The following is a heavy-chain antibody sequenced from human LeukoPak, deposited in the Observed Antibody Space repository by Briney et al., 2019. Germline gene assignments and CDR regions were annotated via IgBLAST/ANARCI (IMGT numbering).Heavy chain of an antibody. CDR3: ARWERRFLEWFHFDY. Sequence: GGSLRLSCAASGFTFSSYWMSWVRQAPGKGLEWVANIRQDGSEKYYVDSVKGRFTISRDNAKNSLYLQMNSLRAEDTAVYYCARWERRFLEWFHFDYWGQGTLVTVSS. V-gene: IGHV3-7*01. D-gene: IGHD3-3*01. J-gene: IGHJ4*02. CDR2: IRQDGSEK. CDR1: GFTFSSYW.